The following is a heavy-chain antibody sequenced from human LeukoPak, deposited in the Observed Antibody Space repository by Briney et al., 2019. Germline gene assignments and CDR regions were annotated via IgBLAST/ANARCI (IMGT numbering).Heavy chain of an antibody. CDR1: GGSISSYY. Sequence: SETLSLTCTVSGGSISSYYWSWIRQPPGKGLEWIGYIYYSGSANYNPSLKSRVTISVDTSKNQFSLKLSSVTAADTAVYYCARDSSGLDYWGQGTLVTVSS. CDR3: ARDSSGLDY. CDR2: IYYSGSA. D-gene: IGHD6-19*01. V-gene: IGHV4-59*01. J-gene: IGHJ4*02.